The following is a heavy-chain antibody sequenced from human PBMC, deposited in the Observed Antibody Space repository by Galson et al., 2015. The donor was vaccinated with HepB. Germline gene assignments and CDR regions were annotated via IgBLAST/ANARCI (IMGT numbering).Heavy chain of an antibody. Sequence: PALVKPTQTLTLTCTFSGFSLSTSGVGVGWIRQPPGKALEWLALIYWDDDKRYSPSLKSRLTITKDTSQNQVVLTMTDMDPVDTATYYCAHRGATTFDWYFDLWGRGTLVTVSS. V-gene: IGHV2-5*02. J-gene: IGHJ2*01. CDR3: AHRGATTFDWYFDL. D-gene: IGHD1-1*01. CDR1: GFSLSTSGVG. CDR2: IYWDDDK.